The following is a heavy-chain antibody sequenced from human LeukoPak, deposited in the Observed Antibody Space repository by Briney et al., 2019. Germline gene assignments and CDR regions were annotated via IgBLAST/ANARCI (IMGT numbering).Heavy chain of an antibody. CDR3: AACSSTSCVYYYGMDV. D-gene: IGHD2-2*01. J-gene: IGHJ6*04. V-gene: IGHV1-58*01. Sequence: GASVKVSCKASGFTFTSSAVQWVRQARGQRLEWIGWIVVGSGNTNYAQKFQERVTITRDMSTSTAYMELSSLRSEDTAVYYCAACSSTSCVYYYGMDVWGKGTTVTVSS. CDR2: IVVGSGNT. CDR1: GFTFTSSA.